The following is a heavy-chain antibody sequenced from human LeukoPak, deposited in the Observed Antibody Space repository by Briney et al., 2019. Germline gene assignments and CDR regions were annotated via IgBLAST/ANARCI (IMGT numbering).Heavy chain of an antibody. Sequence: GRSRRPSCAASAFTFSSYAMSWVRQAPGKGLEWVASISGSGGSTYYGDSVKGRFTISRDNYKKTLYLQMNSLRAEDTAVYYCAKDPHMPGGVYYYYGMDVWGQGTTVTVSS. J-gene: IGHJ6*02. CDR2: ISGSGGST. D-gene: IGHD2-8*02. CDR1: AFTFSSYA. V-gene: IGHV3-23*01. CDR3: AKDPHMPGGVYYYYGMDV.